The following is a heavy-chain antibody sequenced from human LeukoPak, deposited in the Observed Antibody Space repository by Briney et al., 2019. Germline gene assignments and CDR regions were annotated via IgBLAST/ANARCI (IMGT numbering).Heavy chain of an antibody. J-gene: IGHJ4*02. CDR3: ARPRPGGSGSLYY. CDR1: GGSFSGYY. Sequence: PSETLSLTCAVYGGSFSGYYWSWIRQPPGKGLEWIGEINHSGSTNYNPSLKSRVTISVDTSKNQFSLKLSSVTAADTAVYYRARPRPGGSGSLYYWGQGTLVTVSS. CDR2: INHSGST. V-gene: IGHV4-34*01. D-gene: IGHD3-10*01.